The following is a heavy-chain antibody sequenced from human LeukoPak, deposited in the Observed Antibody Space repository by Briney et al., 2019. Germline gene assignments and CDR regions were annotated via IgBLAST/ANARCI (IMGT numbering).Heavy chain of an antibody. J-gene: IGHJ4*02. Sequence: GGSLRLSCAASGFTFSSYVMHWVRQAPGKGLEWVAIISYDGSNEYYADSVKGRFTISRDDSKNTLYLQMNSLRAADTAVYYCARGAEWGELLTHVDYWGQGTLVTVSS. CDR1: GFTFSSYV. D-gene: IGHD3-10*01. CDR3: ARGAEWGELLTHVDY. V-gene: IGHV3-30*04. CDR2: ISYDGSNE.